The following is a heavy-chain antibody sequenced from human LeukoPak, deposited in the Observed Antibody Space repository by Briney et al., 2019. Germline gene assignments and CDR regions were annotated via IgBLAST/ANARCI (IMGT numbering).Heavy chain of an antibody. V-gene: IGHV4-61*02. CDR2: IYSTGST. CDR3: ARDHTAMAFDY. D-gene: IGHD5-18*01. CDR1: GGSITSGSYY. J-gene: IGHJ4*02. Sequence: PSQTLSLTCTVSGGSITSGSYYWSWVRPPAGKGLEWIGRIYSTGSTYYNPSLKSRVTISLDTSKNQFSLKLSSVTAADTAVYYCARDHTAMAFDYWGQGTLVTISS.